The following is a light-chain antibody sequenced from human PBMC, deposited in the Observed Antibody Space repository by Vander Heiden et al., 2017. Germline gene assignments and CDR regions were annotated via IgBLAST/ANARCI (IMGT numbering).Light chain of an antibody. CDR2: KDS. Sequence: SSELTQPPSVSVSPGQTARIPCPGDALPKQYAYWYQQKPGQAPVLVIYKDSERPSGIPEQNSGSSSGTTVTLTISGVQAEDEADYYCQSADSSGTYVVFGGGTKLTVL. CDR1: ALPKQY. J-gene: IGLJ2*01. CDR3: QSADSSGTYVV. V-gene: IGLV3-25*03.